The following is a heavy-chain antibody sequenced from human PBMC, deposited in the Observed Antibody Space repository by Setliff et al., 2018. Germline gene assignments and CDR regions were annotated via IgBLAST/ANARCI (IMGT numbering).Heavy chain of an antibody. Sequence: GGSLRLSCAASGFTVSSNYMSWVRQAPGKGLEWVANIKQDGSEKYYVDSVKGRFTISRDNAKNSLFLQMNSLRAEDTAVYYCARGPPYYDFWSAYFPGYWGQGTLVTVSS. D-gene: IGHD3-3*01. J-gene: IGHJ4*02. CDR3: ARGPPYYDFWSAYFPGY. CDR2: IKQDGSEK. V-gene: IGHV3-7*01. CDR1: GFTVSSNY.